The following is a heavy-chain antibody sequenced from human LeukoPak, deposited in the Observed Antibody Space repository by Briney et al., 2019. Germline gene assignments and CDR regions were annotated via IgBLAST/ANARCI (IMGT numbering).Heavy chain of an antibody. CDR2: IYTSGNT. CDR3: ASGRDSSGPYYFDY. J-gene: IGHJ4*02. D-gene: IGHD3-22*01. V-gene: IGHV4-4*07. CDR1: GFTFSSYG. Sequence: GSLRLSCAASGFTFSSYGMSWIRQPAGKGLEWIGRIYTSGNTNYNPSLKSQVTISVDTSKNQFSLKLSSVTAADTAVYYCASGRDSSGPYYFDYWGQGTLVTVSS.